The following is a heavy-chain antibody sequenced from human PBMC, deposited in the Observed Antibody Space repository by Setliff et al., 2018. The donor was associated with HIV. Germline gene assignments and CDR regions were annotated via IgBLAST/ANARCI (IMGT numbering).Heavy chain of an antibody. CDR2: LSGSGGST. CDR1: ELTFSNYA. J-gene: IGHJ3*02. CDR3: AKVFAYGIDGFDI. V-gene: IGHV3-23*01. Sequence: PWGSLRLSCAASELTFSNYAMTWVRQAPGKGLEWVSSLSGSGGSTYYADSVKGRFTISRDNSKNTLYLRMNSLRAEDTAVYYCAKVFAYGIDGFDIWGQGTMVTVSS. D-gene: IGHD3-16*01.